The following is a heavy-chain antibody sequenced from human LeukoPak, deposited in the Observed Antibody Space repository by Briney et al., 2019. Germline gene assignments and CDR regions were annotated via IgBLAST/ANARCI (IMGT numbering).Heavy chain of an antibody. J-gene: IGHJ4*02. CDR2: IYYSGST. D-gene: IGHD1-7*01. V-gene: IGHV4-31*03. CDR3: ARERTGTSDFDY. CDR1: GGSISSGGYY. Sequence: SETLSLTCTVSGGSISSGGYYWSWIRQHPGKGLEWIGYIYYSGSTYYNTSLKSRVTISVDTSKNQFSLKLSSVTAADTAVYYCARERTGTSDFDYWGQGTLVTVSS.